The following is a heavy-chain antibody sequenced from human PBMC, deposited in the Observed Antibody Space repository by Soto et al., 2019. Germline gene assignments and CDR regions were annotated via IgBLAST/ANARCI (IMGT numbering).Heavy chain of an antibody. CDR1: GATFRSYA. Sequence: QVQLVQSGAEVKQPGSSVKVSCQPSGATFRSYAITWVRQAPGQGLEWIGRITPNCGLANSAQNLQGRVTVTADRSAGTDSMELSSLTSEDTAVYYCGRGAADHYYFGMDVWGQGTTVTVSS. J-gene: IGHJ6*02. D-gene: IGHD6-13*01. CDR2: ITPNCGLA. V-gene: IGHV1-69*04. CDR3: GRGAADHYYFGMDV.